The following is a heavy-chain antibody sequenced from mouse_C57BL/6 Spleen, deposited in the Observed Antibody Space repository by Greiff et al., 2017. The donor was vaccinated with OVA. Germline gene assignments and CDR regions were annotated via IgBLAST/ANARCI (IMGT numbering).Heavy chain of an antibody. CDR1: GFTFSSYT. Sequence: EVNVVESGGGLVKPGGSLKLSCAASGFTFSSYTMSWVRQTPEKRLEWVATISGGGGNTYYPDSVKGRFTISRDTAKNTLYLQMSSLRSEDTALYYCARQDYYGSKAYWGQGTLVTVSA. V-gene: IGHV5-9*01. CDR3: ARQDYYGSKAY. D-gene: IGHD1-1*01. CDR2: ISGGGGNT. J-gene: IGHJ3*01.